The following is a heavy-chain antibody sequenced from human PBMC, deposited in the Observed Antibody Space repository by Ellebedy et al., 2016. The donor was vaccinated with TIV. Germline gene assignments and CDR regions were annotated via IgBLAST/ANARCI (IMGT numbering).Heavy chain of an antibody. Sequence: GGSLRLXXAASGFTFSNAWMSWVRQAPGKGLEWVGRIKSKTDGGTTDYAAPVKGRFAISRDDSKNTLYLQMNSLKTEDTAVYYCTVQSGSYFYWGQGTLVTVSS. CDR1: GFTFSNAW. CDR2: IKSKTDGGTT. D-gene: IGHD1-26*01. J-gene: IGHJ4*02. V-gene: IGHV3-15*01. CDR3: TVQSGSYFY.